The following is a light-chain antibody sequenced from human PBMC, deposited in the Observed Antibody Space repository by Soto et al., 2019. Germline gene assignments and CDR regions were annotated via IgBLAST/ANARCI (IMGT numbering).Light chain of an antibody. J-gene: IGLJ1*01. Sequence: QAVLTQPPSVSAAPGQKVTISCSGSSSNTENNYVSWYQQLPGTAPKLLIYENNKRPSGIPDRISGSKSGTSATLVITGLQTADEADYYCATWHSSLSIGVFGTGTKLTVL. V-gene: IGLV1-51*02. CDR3: ATWHSSLSIGV. CDR1: SSNTENNY. CDR2: ENN.